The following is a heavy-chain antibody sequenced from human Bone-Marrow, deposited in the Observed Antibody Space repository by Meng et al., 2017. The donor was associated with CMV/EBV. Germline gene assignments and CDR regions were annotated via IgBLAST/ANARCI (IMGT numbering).Heavy chain of an antibody. CDR3: AREWLEVFDY. Sequence: GESLKISCAASGFTFSSYAMSWVRQAPGKGLEWVSAISGSGGSTYYADSVKGRFTISRDNAKNSLYLQMNSLRAEDTAVYYCAREWLEVFDYWGQGTLVTVSS. CDR2: ISGSGGST. CDR1: GFTFSSYA. J-gene: IGHJ4*02. D-gene: IGHD6-19*01. V-gene: IGHV3-23*01.